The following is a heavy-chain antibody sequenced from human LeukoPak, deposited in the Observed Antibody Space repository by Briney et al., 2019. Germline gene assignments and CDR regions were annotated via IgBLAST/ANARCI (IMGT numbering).Heavy chain of an antibody. CDR3: ARSGYSGFLDY. CDR1: GGSISSYY. CDR2: IYYSGST. J-gene: IGHJ4*02. Sequence: PSETLSLTCTVSGGSISSYYWSWIRQPPGKGLEWIGYIYYSGSTNYNPSLKSRVTISVDTSKNQFSLKLSSVTAADTAVCYCARSGYSGFLDYWGQGTLVTVSS. D-gene: IGHD5-12*01. V-gene: IGHV4-59*01.